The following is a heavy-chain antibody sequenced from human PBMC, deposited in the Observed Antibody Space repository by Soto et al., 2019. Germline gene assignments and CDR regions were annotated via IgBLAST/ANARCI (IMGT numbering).Heavy chain of an antibody. V-gene: IGHV4-39*07. CDR1: GGSISSTNYY. CDR3: ARVAAATELGFDP. CDR2: IYYSGST. D-gene: IGHD2-15*01. Sequence: SETLSLTCTVSGGSISSTNYYWGWIRQPPGKGLEWIGSIYYSGSTSYNPSLKSRVTISVDTSKNQLSLKLSSVTAADTAVYYCARVAAATELGFDPWGQGTLVTVSS. J-gene: IGHJ5*02.